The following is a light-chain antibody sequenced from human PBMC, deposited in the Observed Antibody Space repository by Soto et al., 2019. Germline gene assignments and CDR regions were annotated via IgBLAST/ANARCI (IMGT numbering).Light chain of an antibody. CDR2: AAS. Sequence: EIVLTQSPGTLSLSPGERATLSCRTSQSLSVSYLAWYQQKSGQAPRLLIYAASNRATGIPDRFSGSGSGTDFTLTISSLQPEDFATYYCQQANSFPSITFGQGTRLEI. V-gene: IGKV3-20*01. CDR1: QSLSVSY. CDR3: QQANSFPSIT. J-gene: IGKJ5*01.